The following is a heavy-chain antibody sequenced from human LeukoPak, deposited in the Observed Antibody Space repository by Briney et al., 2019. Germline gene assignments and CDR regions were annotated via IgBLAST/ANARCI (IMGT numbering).Heavy chain of an antibody. CDR1: GFTLSSYG. CDR3: ARETVGSFDY. J-gene: IGHJ4*02. CDR2: IWYDGSNK. Sequence: GRSLRLSCAASGFTLSSYGMHWVRQAPGKGLEWVAVIWYDGSNKYYADSVKGRFTISRDNSKNTLYLQMNSLRAEDTAVYYCARETVGSFDYWGQGTLVTVSS. V-gene: IGHV3-33*01.